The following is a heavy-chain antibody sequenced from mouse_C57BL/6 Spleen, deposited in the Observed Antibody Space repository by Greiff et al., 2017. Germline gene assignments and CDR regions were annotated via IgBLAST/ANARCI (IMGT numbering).Heavy chain of an antibody. J-gene: IGHJ4*01. Sequence: VQLQQSGAELVRPGSSVKLSCKASGYTFTSYWMHWVKQRPIQGLEWIGNIDPSDSETHYNQKFKDKATLTVDKSSSTAYMQLSSLTSEDSAVYYCARWDDYDVGHAMDYWGQGTSVTVSS. V-gene: IGHV1-52*01. D-gene: IGHD2-4*01. CDR3: ARWDDYDVGHAMDY. CDR2: IDPSDSET. CDR1: GYTFTSYW.